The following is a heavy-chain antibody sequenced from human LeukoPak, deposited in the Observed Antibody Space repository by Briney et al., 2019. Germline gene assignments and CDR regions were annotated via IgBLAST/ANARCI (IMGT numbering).Heavy chain of an antibody. CDR3: AKDSLEAAGNFDY. Sequence: GGSLRLSCAASGFTFNDYAMHWVRQAPGKGLEWVTLISGDGDSAYYADSVKGRFTISRDNSKNSLYLQMNSLRTEDTALYYCAKDSLEAAGNFDYWGQGTLVTVSS. J-gene: IGHJ4*02. CDR2: ISGDGDSA. CDR1: GFTFNDYA. D-gene: IGHD6-13*01. V-gene: IGHV3-43*02.